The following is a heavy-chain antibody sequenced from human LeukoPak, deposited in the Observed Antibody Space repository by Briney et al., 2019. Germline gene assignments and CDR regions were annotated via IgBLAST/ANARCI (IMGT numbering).Heavy chain of an antibody. J-gene: IGHJ4*02. Sequence: PGGSLRLSCAASGFTFSNYAMSWVRQAPGRGLEWVSAIRGSGGSTYYADSVKGRFTISRDNSKNTLYLQMNSLRDEDTAVYYCAKDLVSGSYSTFDYWGQGTLVTVSS. D-gene: IGHD3-10*01. CDR3: AKDLVSGSYSTFDY. CDR1: GFTFSNYA. CDR2: IRGSGGST. V-gene: IGHV3-23*01.